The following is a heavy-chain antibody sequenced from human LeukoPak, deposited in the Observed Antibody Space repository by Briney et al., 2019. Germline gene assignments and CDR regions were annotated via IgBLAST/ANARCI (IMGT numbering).Heavy chain of an antibody. CDR3: ARRITIFGVAPPGSWFDP. D-gene: IGHD3-3*01. CDR2: NYYSGNT. CDR1: GGSISSYY. J-gene: IGHJ5*02. V-gene: IGHV4-59*08. Sequence: SETLSLTCTVSGGSISSYYWSWIRQPPGKGLEWIGYNYYSGNTNYNPSLKSRVTISVDTSKNQFSLKLSSVTAADTAVYYCARRITIFGVAPPGSWFDPWGQGTLVTVSS.